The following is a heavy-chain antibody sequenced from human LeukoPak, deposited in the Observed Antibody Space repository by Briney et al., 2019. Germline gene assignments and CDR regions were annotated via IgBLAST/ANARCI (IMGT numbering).Heavy chain of an antibody. J-gene: IGHJ5*02. V-gene: IGHV3-23*01. D-gene: IGHD3-22*01. CDR2: ISGSGGST. CDR1: GFTFSSYA. CDR3: AKEESNDSSSPWFDP. Sequence: PGGSLRLSCAASGFTFSSYAMSWVRQAPGKGLEWVSAISGSGGSTYYADSVKGRFTISRDNSKNTLYLQMNSLRAEDTAVYYCAKEESNDSSSPWFDPWSQGTLVTVSS.